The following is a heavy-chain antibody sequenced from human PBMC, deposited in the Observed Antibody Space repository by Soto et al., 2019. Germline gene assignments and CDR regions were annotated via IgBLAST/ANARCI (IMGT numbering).Heavy chain of an antibody. D-gene: IGHD3-16*01. Sequence: QVQLVQSGAEVKNPGASVKVSCKASGYSFTNYGVGWVRQAPGQGLEWMGWISGYNGNTHYAVDVXXRXXLTTDTSTSTAYIELRSLRSDDTAMYYCAREMAGRGGEYDFWGQGTLVTVSS. J-gene: IGHJ4*02. CDR3: AREMAGRGGEYDF. CDR1: GYSFTNYG. V-gene: IGHV1-18*01. CDR2: ISGYNGNT.